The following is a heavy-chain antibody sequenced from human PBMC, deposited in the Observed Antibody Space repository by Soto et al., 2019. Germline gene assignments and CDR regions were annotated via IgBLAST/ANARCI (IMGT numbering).Heavy chain of an antibody. CDR1: GFTFSSYA. Sequence: EVQLLESGGGLVQPGGSLRLSCAASGFTFSSYAMSWVRQAPGKGLEWVSAISGSGGSTYYADSVKGRFTISRDNSKNTLYLQMNSLGAEDTAVYYCAKGPDSSGFRYYFDYWGQGTLVTVSS. CDR3: AKGPDSSGFRYYFDY. D-gene: IGHD3-22*01. J-gene: IGHJ4*02. CDR2: ISGSGGST. V-gene: IGHV3-23*01.